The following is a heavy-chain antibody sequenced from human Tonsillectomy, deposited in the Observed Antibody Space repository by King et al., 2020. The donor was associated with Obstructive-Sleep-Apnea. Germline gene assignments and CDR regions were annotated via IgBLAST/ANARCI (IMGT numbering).Heavy chain of an antibody. V-gene: IGHV5-51*01. CDR2: IYPCGSDT. Sequence: VQLVESGAEVKKPGESLKISCKGSGFSFSDYWIGWVRQMPGKGLEWMGIIYPCGSDTRYGPSFQGQGTISADKSMNTAYLQWTSLKVSDTANYYCARQRLGGTYGYYYGMDVWGQGTTVTVSS. CDR3: ARQRLGGTYGYYYGMDV. D-gene: IGHD1-26*01. J-gene: IGHJ6*02. CDR1: GFSFSDYW.